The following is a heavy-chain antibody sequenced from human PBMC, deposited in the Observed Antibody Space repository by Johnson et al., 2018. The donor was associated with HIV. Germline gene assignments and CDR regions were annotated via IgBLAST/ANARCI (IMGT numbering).Heavy chain of an antibody. J-gene: IGHJ3*02. Sequence: QVQLVESGGGVVQPGRSLRLSCAASGFTFSTYGMHWVRQAPGKGLEWVAVISYDGSNEYYVESVKGRFTISRDNSKNTLYLQMGSLRAEDMAVYFCASISLGAFDIWGQGTMVTVSS. CDR3: ASISLGAFDI. CDR2: ISYDGSNE. V-gene: IGHV3-30*03. CDR1: GFTFSTYG.